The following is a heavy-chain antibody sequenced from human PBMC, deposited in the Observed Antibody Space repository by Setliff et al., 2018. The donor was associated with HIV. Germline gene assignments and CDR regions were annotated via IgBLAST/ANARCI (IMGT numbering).Heavy chain of an antibody. Sequence: ASVKVSCKASGYTFTKYAMNWVRQAPGQGLEWMGWINTNTGNPTYAQGFTGRFVFSLDTSVSTAYLQISSLKAEDTAVYYCARDESDSLYYKDYYYMDVWGKGTTVT. D-gene: IGHD3-10*01. V-gene: IGHV7-4-1*02. CDR2: INTNTGNP. CDR1: GYTFTKYA. J-gene: IGHJ6*03. CDR3: ARDESDSLYYKDYYYMDV.